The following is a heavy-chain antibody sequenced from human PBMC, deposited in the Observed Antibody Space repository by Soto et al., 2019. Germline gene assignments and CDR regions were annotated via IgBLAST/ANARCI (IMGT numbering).Heavy chain of an antibody. CDR3: ARDSDCHSTSCFFPPHV. V-gene: IGHV3-21*06. CDR1: GFTFSYEN. J-gene: IGHJ6*02. CDR2: ISGGGSYI. Sequence: PGGSLRLSCSASGFTFSYENMSWVRHGPGKGLEWVSGISGGGSYIFYADSVQGRFSISRDNPKNSLFLEMNSLRVEDTAVYYCARDSDCHSTSCFFPPHVWGQGTTVTVSS. D-gene: IGHD2-2*01.